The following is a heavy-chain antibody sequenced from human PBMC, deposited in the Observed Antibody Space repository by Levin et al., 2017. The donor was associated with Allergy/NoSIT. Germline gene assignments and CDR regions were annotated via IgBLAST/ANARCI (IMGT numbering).Heavy chain of an antibody. D-gene: IGHD2-15*01. CDR1: GDSLSSYY. J-gene: IGHJ4*02. CDR2: IYYSGST. V-gene: IGHV4-59*01. CDR3: ARDLLHYYFDF. Sequence: SETLSLTCTVSGDSLSSYYWNWIRQPPGKGLEWIGYIYYSGSTNYNPSLKSRVTISVDTSKNQFSLKLSSVTAADTAVYYCARDLLHYYFDFWGQGALVTVSS.